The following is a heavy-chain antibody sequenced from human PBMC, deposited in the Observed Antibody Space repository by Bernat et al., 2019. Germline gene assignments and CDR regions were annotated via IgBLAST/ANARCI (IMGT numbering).Heavy chain of an antibody. J-gene: IGHJ6*02. Sequence: QVQLQESGPGLVKPSGTLSLTCAVSGGSISSSNWWSWVRQPPGKGLEWIGEIYHSGSTNYNPTLKSRVTISVDKSKNQFSLKVSSVTAADTAVYYCARGDTSSSGYYYYGMDVWGQGTTVTVSS. D-gene: IGHD6-6*01. CDR3: ARGDTSSSGYYYYGMDV. CDR1: GGSISSSNW. V-gene: IGHV4-4*02. CDR2: IYHSGST.